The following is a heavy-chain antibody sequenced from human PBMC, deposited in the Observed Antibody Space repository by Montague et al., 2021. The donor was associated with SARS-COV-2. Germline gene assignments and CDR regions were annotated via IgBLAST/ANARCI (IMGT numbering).Heavy chain of an antibody. CDR2: ISHDESNH. J-gene: IGHJ4*02. V-gene: IGHV3-30*04. CDR1: RLPFNGYA. Sequence: SLRLSCAASRLPFNGYAMHWVRQAPGKGLEWLTFISHDESNHRYADSVKGRFTISRDNSKNTLYLQMDSLRSEDTAVYYCARDPQYSKSWLHTIFENWGQGTLVTVSS. CDR3: ARDPQYSKSWLHTIFEN. D-gene: IGHD6-13*01.